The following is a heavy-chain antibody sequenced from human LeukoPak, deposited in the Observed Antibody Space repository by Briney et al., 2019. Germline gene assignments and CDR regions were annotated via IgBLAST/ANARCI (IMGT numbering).Heavy chain of an antibody. CDR1: GHTFTSYY. CDR3: AYEYPNTGSFDY. J-gene: IGHJ4*02. Sequence: ASVKVSCKASGHTFTSYYMHWVRQAPGPGHERMGVINPSGESTSYAQKFQGRVTVTRDMPTSTVYMDLSSLKSDDTAVYYCAYEYPNTGSFDYWGQGALVAVSS. CDR2: INPSGEST. D-gene: IGHD2/OR15-2a*01. V-gene: IGHV1-46*01.